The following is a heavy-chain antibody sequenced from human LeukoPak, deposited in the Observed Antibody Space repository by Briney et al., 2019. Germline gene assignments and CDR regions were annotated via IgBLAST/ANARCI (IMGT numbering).Heavy chain of an antibody. J-gene: IGHJ5*02. D-gene: IGHD2-2*01. V-gene: IGHV1-2*02. CDR2: INPNSGGT. CDR3: ARDLYCSSTSCYNWFDP. CDR1: GYTFTGYY. Sequence: ASVKVSCKASGYTFTGYYMHWVRQAPGQGLEWMGWINPNSGGTNYAQKFQGRVTMTRDTSISTAYMELSRLRSDDTAVYYCARDLYCSSTSCYNWFDPWGRGTLVTVSS.